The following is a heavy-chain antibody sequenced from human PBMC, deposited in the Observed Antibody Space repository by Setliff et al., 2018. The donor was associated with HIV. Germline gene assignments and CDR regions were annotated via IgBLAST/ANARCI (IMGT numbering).Heavy chain of an antibody. V-gene: IGHV1-46*01. CDR2: INPSGGST. Sequence: ASVKVSCKASGYTFTSYYMHWVRQAPGQGLEWMGIINPSGGSTSYAQKFQGRVTMTRDTSTSTVYMELSSLRSEDTAVYYCAKDRKDSGSYPYFDYWGQGILVTVSS. J-gene: IGHJ4*02. CDR1: GYTFTSYY. D-gene: IGHD1-26*01. CDR3: AKDRKDSGSYPYFDY.